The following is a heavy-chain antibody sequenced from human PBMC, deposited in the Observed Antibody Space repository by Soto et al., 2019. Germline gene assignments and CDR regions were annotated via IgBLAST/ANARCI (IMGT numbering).Heavy chain of an antibody. CDR1: GGSISSYY. D-gene: IGHD5-12*01. V-gene: IGHV4-59*08. Sequence: PSETLSLTCTVSGGSISSYYWSWIRQPPGKGLEWIGYIYYSGSTNYNPSLKSRVTISVDTSKNQFSLKLSSVTAADTAVYYCARHRSDYDWDYYYYMDVWGKGTTVTVSS. CDR3: ARHRSDYDWDYYYYMDV. CDR2: IYYSGST. J-gene: IGHJ6*03.